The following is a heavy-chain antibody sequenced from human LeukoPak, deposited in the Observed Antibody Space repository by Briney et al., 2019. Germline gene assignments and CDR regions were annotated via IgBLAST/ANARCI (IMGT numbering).Heavy chain of an antibody. D-gene: IGHD1-1*01. CDR3: AKELIIQPTGTVAFDI. Sequence: GGSLRLSCAASGFTVSSNYMSWVRQAPGKGLEWVSVIYSGGSTYYADSVKGRFTISRDNSRDKVFLQMNSLRAEDTAVYFCAKELIIQPTGTVAFDIWGQGTMVTVSS. CDR2: IYSGGST. J-gene: IGHJ3*02. CDR1: GFTVSSNY. V-gene: IGHV3-53*01.